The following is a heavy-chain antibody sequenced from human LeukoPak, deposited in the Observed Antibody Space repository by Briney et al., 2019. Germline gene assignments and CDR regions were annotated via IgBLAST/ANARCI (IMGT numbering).Heavy chain of an antibody. CDR2: IWYDGSNK. Sequence: GGSLRLSCAASGFTFSSYGMHWVRQAPGKGLEWVAVIWYDGSNKYYADSVKGRFTISRDNSKNTLYLQMNSLRAEDTAVCYCAREPRLGSSWNYFDYWGQGTLVTVSS. D-gene: IGHD6-13*01. J-gene: IGHJ4*02. CDR1: GFTFSSYG. V-gene: IGHV3-33*01. CDR3: AREPRLGSSWNYFDY.